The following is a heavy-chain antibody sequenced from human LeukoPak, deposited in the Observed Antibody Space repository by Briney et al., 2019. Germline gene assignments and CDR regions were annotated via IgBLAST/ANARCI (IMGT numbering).Heavy chain of an antibody. CDR1: GGTFSTYA. CDR3: ATHYDSSGYYFDY. V-gene: IGHV1-69*13. Sequence: GASVKVSCKASGGTFSTYAISWVRQAPGQGLEWMGGIIPIFGTANYAQKFQGRVTITADESTSTAYMELSSQRSEDTAVYYCATHYDSSGYYFDYWGQGTLVTVSP. CDR2: IIPIFGTA. D-gene: IGHD3-22*01. J-gene: IGHJ4*02.